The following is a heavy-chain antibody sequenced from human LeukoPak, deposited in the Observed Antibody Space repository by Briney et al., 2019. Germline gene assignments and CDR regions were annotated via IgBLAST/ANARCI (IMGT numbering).Heavy chain of an antibody. CDR1: GGTFSSYA. CDR3: ARLEMGTSRSPSDY. J-gene: IGHJ4*02. Sequence: ASVKVSCKASGGTFSSYAISWVRQAPGQGLEWMGWINPNTGDTHYAQKFQGRVTMTRDTSITTAYMDLSRLRSDDTAVYYCARLEMGTSRSPSDYWGQGTLVTVSS. V-gene: IGHV1-2*02. D-gene: IGHD7-27*01. CDR2: INPNTGDT.